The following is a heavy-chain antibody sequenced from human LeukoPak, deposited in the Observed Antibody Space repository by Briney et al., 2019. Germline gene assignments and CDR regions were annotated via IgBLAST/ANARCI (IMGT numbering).Heavy chain of an antibody. CDR3: TRENSGSLSLEY. CDR2: IKQDGSET. CDR1: GYTFSIYW. J-gene: IGHJ4*02. V-gene: IGHV3-7*01. Sequence: GGSLRLSCAASGYTFSIYWMNWVRQAPGKGLEWVASIKQDGSETYYMESVQGRFTISRDNDMNFLYLQLSSLRAEDTAVYYCTRENSGSLSLEYWGQGTLVTVSP. D-gene: IGHD1-26*01.